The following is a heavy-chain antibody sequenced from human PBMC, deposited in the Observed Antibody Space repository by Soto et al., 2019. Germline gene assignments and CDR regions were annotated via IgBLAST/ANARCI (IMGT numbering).Heavy chain of an antibody. D-gene: IGHD3-3*02. CDR3: ASPKIAFYNWFDP. CDR2: IYYSGST. CDR1: GGSISSSSYY. V-gene: IGHV4-39*01. Sequence: QLQLQESGPGLVKPSETLSLTCTVSGGSISSSSYYWGWIRQPPGKGLEWIGSIYYSGSTYYNPSLTSRVTISVDTSKSQFSLKLTSVTAADTAVYYCASPKIAFYNWFDPWGQGTLVTVSS. J-gene: IGHJ5*02.